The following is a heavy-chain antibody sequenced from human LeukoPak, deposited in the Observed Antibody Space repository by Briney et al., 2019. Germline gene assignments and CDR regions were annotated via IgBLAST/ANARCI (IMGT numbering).Heavy chain of an antibody. CDR1: GYTLTELS. D-gene: IGHD3-22*01. CDR2: FDPEDGET. Sequence: ASVEVSCKVSGYTLTELSMHWVRQAPGKGLEWMGGFDPEDGETIYAQKFQGRVTVTEDTSTDTAYMELSSLRSEDTAVYYCAVSRYYYDSRGGFDYWGQGTLVTVSS. CDR3: AVSRYYYDSRGGFDY. J-gene: IGHJ4*02. V-gene: IGHV1-24*01.